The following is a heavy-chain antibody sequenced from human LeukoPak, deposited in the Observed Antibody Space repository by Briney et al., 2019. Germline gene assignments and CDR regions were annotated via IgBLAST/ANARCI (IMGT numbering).Heavy chain of an antibody. CDR3: ARGDGGYYYGMDV. D-gene: IGHD4-23*01. CDR2: ISTSGSTR. Sequence: GGSLRLSCAASGFTFNSYEMNWVRQAPGKGLEWISYISTSGSTRYYADSVKGRFTISRDNTENSLYLQMNSLRAEDTAVSYCARGDGGYYYGMDVWGKGTTVTVSS. V-gene: IGHV3-48*03. J-gene: IGHJ6*04. CDR1: GFTFNSYE.